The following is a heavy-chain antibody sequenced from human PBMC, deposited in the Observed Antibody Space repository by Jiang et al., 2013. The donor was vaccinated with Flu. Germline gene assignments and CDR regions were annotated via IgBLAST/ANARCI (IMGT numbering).Heavy chain of an antibody. CDR2: TYYRSQWYY. J-gene: IGHJ4*02. CDR3: ARGTNYFDY. Sequence: SPSRGLEWLGRTYYRSQWYYEYAVSVKGRISVNPDTSKNQFSLQLNSVTPEDTAVYYCARGTNYFDYWGQGTLVTVSS. V-gene: IGHV6-1*01.